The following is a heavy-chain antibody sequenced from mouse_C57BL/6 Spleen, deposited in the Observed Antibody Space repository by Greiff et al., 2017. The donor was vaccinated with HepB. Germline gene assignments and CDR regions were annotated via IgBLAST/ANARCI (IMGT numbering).Heavy chain of an antibody. CDR3: ARSGEGGN. V-gene: IGHV1-81*01. CDR2: IYPRSGNT. J-gene: IGHJ3*01. CDR1: GYTFTSYG. D-gene: IGHD3-1*01. Sequence: QRVESGAELARPGASVKLSCKASGYTFTSYGISWVKQRTGQGLEWIGEIYPRSGNTYYNEKFKGKATLTADKSSSTAYMELRSLTSEDSAVYFCARSGEGGNWGQGTLVTVSA.